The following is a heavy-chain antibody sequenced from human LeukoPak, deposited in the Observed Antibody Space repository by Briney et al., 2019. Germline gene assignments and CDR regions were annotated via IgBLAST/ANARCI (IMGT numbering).Heavy chain of an antibody. J-gene: IGHJ6*03. D-gene: IGHD3-3*01. CDR2: IYYSGST. V-gene: IGHV4-59*01. CDR3: ARGDDFWSGYPYYYYMDV. CDR1: GGSFSSYY. Sequence: SETLSLTCAVYGGSFSSYYWSWIRQPPGKGLEWIGYIYYSGSTNYNPSLKSRVTISVDTSKNQFSLKLSSVTAADTAVYYCARGDDFWSGYPYYYYMDVWGKGTTVTVSS.